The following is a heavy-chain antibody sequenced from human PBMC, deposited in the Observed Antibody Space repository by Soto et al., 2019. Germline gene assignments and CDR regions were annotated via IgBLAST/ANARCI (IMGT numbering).Heavy chain of an antibody. V-gene: IGHV1-69*06. Sequence: SVKVSCKASGGTFGSDAITWVRQAPGQGLEWVGRIIPIFGTTNYAQNLQGRVTISADKSTLTSYMELHSLTSDDTALYYCARDRTDSGYYTNWLDPWGQGTQVTAPQ. CDR1: GGTFGSDA. CDR3: ARDRTDSGYYTNWLDP. CDR2: IIPIFGTT. D-gene: IGHD3-22*01. J-gene: IGHJ5*02.